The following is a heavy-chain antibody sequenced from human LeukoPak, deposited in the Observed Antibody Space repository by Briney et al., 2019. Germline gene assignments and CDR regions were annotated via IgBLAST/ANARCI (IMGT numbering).Heavy chain of an antibody. D-gene: IGHD1-1*01. Sequence: SETLSLTCTVSGGSISSYYWSWIRQPPGKGLEWIGYIYYSGSTNYNPSLKSRVTISVDTSKNQFSLKLSSVTAADTAVYYCARDYGWNRRRYYYMDVWGKGTTVTVSS. J-gene: IGHJ6*03. V-gene: IGHV4-59*01. CDR1: GGSISSYY. CDR3: ARDYGWNRRRYYYMDV. CDR2: IYYSGST.